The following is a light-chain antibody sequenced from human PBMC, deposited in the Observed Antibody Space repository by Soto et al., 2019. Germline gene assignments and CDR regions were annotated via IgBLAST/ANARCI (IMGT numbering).Light chain of an antibody. CDR1: QSVSSY. V-gene: IGKV3-11*01. Sequence: EIVLTQSPGTLSLSPGDRVTLSCRASQSVSSYLSWYPQRPGQAPRLLIYEASKRATGIPGRFSGSGSGTDFTLNISGLDTDDFAVYFCQQYSRWPRETFGPGTKVDIK. CDR3: QQYSRWPRET. J-gene: IGKJ3*01. CDR2: EAS.